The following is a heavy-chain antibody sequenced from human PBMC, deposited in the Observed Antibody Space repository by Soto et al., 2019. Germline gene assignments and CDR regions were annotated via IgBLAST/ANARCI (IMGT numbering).Heavy chain of an antibody. CDR1: GYTFTSYA. V-gene: IGHV1-3*01. Sequence: GASVKVSCKASGYTFTSYAMHWVRQAPGQRLEWMGWINAGNGNTKYSQKFQGRVTITRDTSASTAYMELSSLRSEDTAVYYCARDPRLGRYYDSSGYDAYWGQGTLVTVSS. CDR2: INAGNGNT. J-gene: IGHJ4*02. CDR3: ARDPRLGRYYDSSGYDAY. D-gene: IGHD3-22*01.